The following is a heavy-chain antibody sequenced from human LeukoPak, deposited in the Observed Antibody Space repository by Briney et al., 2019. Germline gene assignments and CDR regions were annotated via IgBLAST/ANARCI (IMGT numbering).Heavy chain of an antibody. CDR3: ARDRLSYSSSSDYYYYYYMDV. CDR2: IYYSGST. CDR1: GGSISSSSYY. V-gene: IGHV4-39*07. D-gene: IGHD6-6*01. J-gene: IGHJ6*03. Sequence: SETLSLTCTVSGGSISSSSYYWGWIRQPPGKGLEWIGSIYYSGSTYYNPSLKSRVTISVDTSKNQFSLKLSSVTAADTAVYYCARDRLSYSSSSDYYYYYYMDVWGKGTTVTVSS.